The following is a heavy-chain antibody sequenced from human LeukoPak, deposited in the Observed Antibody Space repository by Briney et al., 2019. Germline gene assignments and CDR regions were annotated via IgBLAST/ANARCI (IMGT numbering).Heavy chain of an antibody. CDR2: ISASGGTT. CDR1: GFTLSSYA. Sequence: QPGGSLVPSFAASGFTLSSYAMRRVRPAPGEGVEGVSSISASGGTTYYADSVKGRFTISRDNSKNTLFLQMNSLRVEDTAVYYCAKETKTRGGPIDYWGQGTLVTVSS. CDR3: AKETKTRGGPIDY. D-gene: IGHD2-2*01. J-gene: IGHJ4*02. V-gene: IGHV3-23*01.